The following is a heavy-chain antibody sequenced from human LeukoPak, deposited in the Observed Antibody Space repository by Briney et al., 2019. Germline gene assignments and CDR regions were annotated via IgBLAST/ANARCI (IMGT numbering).Heavy chain of an antibody. Sequence: SETLSLTCTVSGGSISSHYWCWIRQPPGKGLEWIGYIYYSGSTNYNPSLKSRVTISVDTSKNQFSLKLSSVTAADTAVYYCARQKSIAVAGFDYWGQGTLVTVSS. V-gene: IGHV4-59*08. D-gene: IGHD6-19*01. CDR2: IYYSGST. CDR1: GGSISSHY. J-gene: IGHJ4*02. CDR3: ARQKSIAVAGFDY.